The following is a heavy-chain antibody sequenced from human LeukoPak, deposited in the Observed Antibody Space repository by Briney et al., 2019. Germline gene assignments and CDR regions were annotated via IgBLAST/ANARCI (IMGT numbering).Heavy chain of an antibody. J-gene: IGHJ5*02. CDR2: MNPNSGNT. D-gene: IGHD6-13*01. CDR1: GYTFTSYD. CDR3: ARGTSIAAAGSRWFDP. V-gene: IGHV1-8*01. Sequence: ASVKVSCKASGYTFTSYDINWVRQATGQGLEWMGWMNPNSGNTGYAQKFQGRVTMTRNTSISTAYMELSSLRSEDTAVYYCARGTSIAAAGSRWFDPWGQGTLVTVSS.